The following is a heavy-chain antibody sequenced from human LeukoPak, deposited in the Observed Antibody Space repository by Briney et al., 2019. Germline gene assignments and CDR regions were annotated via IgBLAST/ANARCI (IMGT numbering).Heavy chain of an antibody. Sequence: GGSLRLSCAASGFIFTGYFMSWVRQAPGKGLEWVSAISGGGGSTYYADSVKGRFTISRDNSKNTLYLQMNSLRAEDTAVYYCAKAVVVVAATDDWGQGTLVTVSS. V-gene: IGHV3-23*01. J-gene: IGHJ4*02. CDR3: AKAVVVVAATDD. CDR1: GFIFTGYF. CDR2: ISGGGGST. D-gene: IGHD2-15*01.